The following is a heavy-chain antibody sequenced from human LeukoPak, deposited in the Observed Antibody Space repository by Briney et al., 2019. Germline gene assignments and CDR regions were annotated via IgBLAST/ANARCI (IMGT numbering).Heavy chain of an antibody. Sequence: ASVKVSCKASGYTFTGYYMHWVRQATGQGLEWMGWMNPNNGNTGYAPKFQGRVTMTRNTSITTAYMELSSLTSEDTAVYYCARGGNIGAVPTAWGQGTLVTVSS. CDR3: ARGGNIGAVPTA. CDR2: MNPNNGNT. J-gene: IGHJ4*02. D-gene: IGHD6-13*01. CDR1: GYTFTGYY. V-gene: IGHV1-8*02.